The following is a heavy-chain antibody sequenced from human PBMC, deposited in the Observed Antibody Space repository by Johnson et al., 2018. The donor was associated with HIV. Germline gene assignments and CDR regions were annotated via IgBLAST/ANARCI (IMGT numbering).Heavy chain of an antibody. V-gene: IGHV3-30*04. CDR3: AREIIFRGAFDI. CDR1: GFTFSSYA. J-gene: IGHJ3*02. D-gene: IGHD3-10*01. Sequence: QMLLVESGGGVVQPGRSLRLSCAASGFTFSSYAMHWVRQAPGKGLEWVAFIRYDGSNKYYADSVKGRFTISRDNSKNTLYLQMNSLRAEDTAVYYCAREIIFRGAFDIWGQGTMVTVSS. CDR2: IRYDGSNK.